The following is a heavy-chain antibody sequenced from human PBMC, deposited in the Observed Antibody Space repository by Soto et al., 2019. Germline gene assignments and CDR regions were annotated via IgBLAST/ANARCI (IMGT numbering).Heavy chain of an antibody. CDR3: ARSEATALDY. Sequence: SETLSLTCAVYGGSFSGYYWTWIRQPPGTGLEWIGEINHSGSTNYNPSLKSRVTISVDRSQNHFSLQLTSVTAADTAVYYCARSEATALDYWGQGTLVTVSS. CDR2: INHSGST. J-gene: IGHJ4*02. V-gene: IGHV4-34*01. CDR1: GGSFSGYY.